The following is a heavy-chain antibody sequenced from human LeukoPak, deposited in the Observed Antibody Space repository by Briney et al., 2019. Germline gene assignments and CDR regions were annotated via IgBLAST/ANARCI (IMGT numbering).Heavy chain of an antibody. CDR2: ISAYNGNT. Sequence: ASVKVSCKASGYTFTSYGISWVRQAPGQGLEWMGWISAYNGNTNYARKLQGRVTMTTDTSTSTAYMELRSLRSDDTAVYYCARSTMVRGAHYWFDPWGQGTLVTVSS. CDR3: ARSTMVRGAHYWFDP. CDR1: GYTFTSYG. V-gene: IGHV1-18*01. J-gene: IGHJ5*02. D-gene: IGHD3-10*01.